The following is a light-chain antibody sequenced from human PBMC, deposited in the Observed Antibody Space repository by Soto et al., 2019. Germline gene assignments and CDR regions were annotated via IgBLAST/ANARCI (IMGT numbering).Light chain of an antibody. Sequence: EIVLTQSPGTLSLSPGERATLSCRASQSVISTDLAWYQQEPGQAPRLLVYAASSSASGIPDRFSGSGSGTDFTLTISRLEPEAFAVYYCQQYCTSPPDFGGGTRVEI. CDR2: AAS. V-gene: IGKV3-20*01. CDR3: QQYCTSPPD. J-gene: IGKJ4*01. CDR1: QSVISTD.